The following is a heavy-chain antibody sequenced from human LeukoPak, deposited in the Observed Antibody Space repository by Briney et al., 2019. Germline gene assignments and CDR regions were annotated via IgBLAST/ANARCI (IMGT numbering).Heavy chain of an antibody. CDR2: IIPIFGTA. J-gene: IGHJ3*02. CDR3: AREVTEHSGAFDI. D-gene: IGHD3-3*02. CDR1: GGTFSSYA. V-gene: IGHV1-69*05. Sequence: ASVKVSCKASGGTFSSYAISWVRQAPGQGLEWMGGIIPIFGTANYAQKFQGRVTITTDESTSTAYMELSSLRSEDTAVYYCAREVTEHSGAFDIWGQGTMVTVPS.